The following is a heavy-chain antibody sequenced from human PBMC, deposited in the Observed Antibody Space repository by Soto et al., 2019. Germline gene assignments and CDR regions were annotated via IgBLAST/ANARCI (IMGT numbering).Heavy chain of an antibody. Sequence: QVQLQQWGAGLLKPSETLSLTCAVYGGSFSGDYWSWIRQPPGKGLEWIGEINHSGSINYNPSLKSRVTASVDTSQNQFSLKLSSVTAADTAVYYCARLVVRGVSHPYYYMDVWGKGTTVTVSS. CDR3: ARLVVRGVSHPYYYMDV. CDR1: GGSFSGDY. J-gene: IGHJ6*03. V-gene: IGHV4-34*01. CDR2: INHSGSI. D-gene: IGHD3-10*01.